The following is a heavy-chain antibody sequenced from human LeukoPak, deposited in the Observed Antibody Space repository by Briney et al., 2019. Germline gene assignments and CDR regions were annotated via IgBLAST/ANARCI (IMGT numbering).Heavy chain of an antibody. CDR1: GYTFTSYD. D-gene: IGHD1-14*01. Sequence: SVKFSCKASGYTFTSYDINWVRQAPGQGLEWMGGIIPIFGTANYAQKFQGRVTITTDESTSTAYMELSSLRSEDTAVYYCARSIPGPYYYYYMDVWGKGTTVTVSS. CDR3: ARSIPGPYYYYYMDV. CDR2: IIPIFGTA. J-gene: IGHJ6*03. V-gene: IGHV1-69*05.